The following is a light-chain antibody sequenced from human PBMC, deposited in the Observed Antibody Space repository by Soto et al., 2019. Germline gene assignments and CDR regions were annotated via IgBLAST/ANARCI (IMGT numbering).Light chain of an antibody. J-gene: IGKJ5*01. Sequence: VISQSRRTLHMNTRESARLSCRASQNISRSLAWYQQKPGQGPSLLIYGTSTRAGGVPASFSGGGPGTEFTLSISSLQFEDSAVYYCQQYNNWPPITSAQRA. CDR2: GTS. CDR3: QQYNNWPPIT. V-gene: IGKV3-15*01. CDR1: QNISRS.